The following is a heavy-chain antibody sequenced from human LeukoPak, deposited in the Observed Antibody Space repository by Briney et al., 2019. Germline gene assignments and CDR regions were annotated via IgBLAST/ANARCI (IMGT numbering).Heavy chain of an antibody. Sequence: GGSLRLSCVASGFTFEDYAMHWVRQGPGKGLEWVSLITGDGGSTYFADSVRGRFTISRDNSKNSLYLQMNSLRNEDTALYYCAKDAGHTSSWLQDYYFYGMDVWGQGTTVTVSS. D-gene: IGHD2-2*01. J-gene: IGHJ6*02. V-gene: IGHV3-43*02. CDR1: GFTFEDYA. CDR3: AKDAGHTSSWLQDYYFYGMDV. CDR2: ITGDGGST.